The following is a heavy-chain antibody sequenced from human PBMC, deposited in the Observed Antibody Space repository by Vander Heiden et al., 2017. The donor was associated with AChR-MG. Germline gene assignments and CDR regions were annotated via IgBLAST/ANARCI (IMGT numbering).Heavy chain of an antibody. CDR2: ISSSSSYI. CDR3: ARDGPILPYDSSGYYYVGAFDI. CDR1: GFTFRSYS. D-gene: IGHD3-22*01. V-gene: IGHV3-21*01. J-gene: IGHJ3*02. Sequence: EVQLVASGGGLVKPGGSLRLSCAASGFTFRSYSMNWVRQAPGKGLEWVSSISSSSSYIYYADSVKGRFTISRDNAKNSLYLQMNSLRAEDTAVYYCARDGPILPYDSSGYYYVGAFDIWGQGTMVTVSS.